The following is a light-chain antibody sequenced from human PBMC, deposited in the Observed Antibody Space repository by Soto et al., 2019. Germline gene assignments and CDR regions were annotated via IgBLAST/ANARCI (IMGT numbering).Light chain of an antibody. V-gene: IGKV3-11*01. CDR2: DTF. Sequence: EIVLTQSPATLSLSPGESATLSCRASQSVGSSLAWYQQKPGQAPRLLIYDTFNRATGVPARFSGSGSGTDFTLTISSLEPEDFAVFYCQQRSNWPLTFGGGTKVEI. J-gene: IGKJ4*01. CDR3: QQRSNWPLT. CDR1: QSVGSS.